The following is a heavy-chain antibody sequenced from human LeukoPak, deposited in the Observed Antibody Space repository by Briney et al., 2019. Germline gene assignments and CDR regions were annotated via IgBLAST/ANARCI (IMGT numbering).Heavy chain of an antibody. J-gene: IGHJ5*02. Sequence: ESGPTLVKPTQTLTLTCTFSGFSLSTREVGVGWIRQPPGKALEWLALIYWNDDKLYSPSLKSSLTITKDTSKTQVVLTMTNMDPVDAATYYCARRLKKSSPAYSWFDPWGQGTLVTVSS. CDR2: IYWNDDK. V-gene: IGHV2-5*01. CDR1: GFSLSTREVG. CDR3: ARRLKKSSPAYSWFDP.